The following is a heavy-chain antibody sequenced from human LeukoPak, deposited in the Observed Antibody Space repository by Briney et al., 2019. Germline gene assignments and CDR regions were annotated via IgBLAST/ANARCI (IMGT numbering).Heavy chain of an antibody. V-gene: IGHV1-8*01. J-gene: IGHJ3*02. D-gene: IGHD3-3*01. Sequence: GASVKVSCKASGYTFTSYDINWVRQATGQGLEWMGWMNPNSGNTGYAQKLQGRVTMTEDTSTDTAYMELSSLRSEDTAVYYCATDTVLRFLEWRNDAFDIWGQGTMVTVSS. CDR2: MNPNSGNT. CDR3: ATDTVLRFLEWRNDAFDI. CDR1: GYTFTSYD.